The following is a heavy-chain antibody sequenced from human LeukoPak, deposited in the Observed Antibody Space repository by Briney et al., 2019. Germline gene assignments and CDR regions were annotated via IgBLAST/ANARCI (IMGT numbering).Heavy chain of an antibody. D-gene: IGHD3-9*01. CDR3: VRDLIYPHSTYYDLLTDYPLR. CDR2: ISSSGNTI. Sequence: GGSLRLSCAASGFTLSDYYMSWIRQTPGKGLEWVSYISSSGNTIYYADSVRGRFTISRDNAKNSLYLQMNNLRAEDTAVYYCVRDLIYPHSTYYDLLTDYPLRGGQGTLVTVSS. CDR1: GFTLSDYY. V-gene: IGHV3-11*04. J-gene: IGHJ4*02.